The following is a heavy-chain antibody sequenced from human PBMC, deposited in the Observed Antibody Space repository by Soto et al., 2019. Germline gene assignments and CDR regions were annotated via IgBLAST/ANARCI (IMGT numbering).Heavy chain of an antibody. J-gene: IGHJ4*02. CDR3: ARDESAGSSIRY. CDR2: ISNGGNYI. Sequence: EVPVVESGGGLVKPGGSLRLSCTASGSPFSTCGMNWVRQAPGKGLEWVSSISNGGNYIYYADSVQGRFTISRDNAKNSLYLQMNSLRAEDTAVYFCARDESAGSSIRYWGQGTLVTVSS. CDR1: GSPFSTCG. D-gene: IGHD3-3*02. V-gene: IGHV3-21*01.